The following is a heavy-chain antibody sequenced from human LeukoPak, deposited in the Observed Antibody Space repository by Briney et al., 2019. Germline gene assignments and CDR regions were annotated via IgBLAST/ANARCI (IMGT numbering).Heavy chain of an antibody. D-gene: IGHD4-11*01. CDR2: ISSSGSTI. CDR3: ARDDDYLSLRYYYGMDV. V-gene: IGHV3-11*01. CDR1: GFTFSDYY. Sequence: PGGSLRLSCAAFGFTFSDYYMSWIRQAPGKGLEWVSYISSSGSTIYYADSVKGRFTISRDNAKNSLYLQMNSLRAEDTAVYYCARDDDYLSLRYYYGMDVWGQGTTVTVSS. J-gene: IGHJ6*02.